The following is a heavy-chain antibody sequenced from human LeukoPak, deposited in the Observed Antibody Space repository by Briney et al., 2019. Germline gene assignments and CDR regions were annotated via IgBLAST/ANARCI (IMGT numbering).Heavy chain of an antibody. V-gene: IGHV3-30*02. J-gene: IGHJ3*02. CDR1: GFTFTNYG. CDR2: IWYDGSNK. D-gene: IGHD5/OR15-5a*01. CDR3: AKDVSRFCTSPEGAFDI. Sequence: GGSLRLSCAASGFTFTNYGMHWGRQAPGKGLEWVAFIWYDGSNKYYADSVKGRFTISRDNSKNTLYLQMNSLRAEDTAVYYCAKDVSRFCTSPEGAFDIWGRGTMVTVSS.